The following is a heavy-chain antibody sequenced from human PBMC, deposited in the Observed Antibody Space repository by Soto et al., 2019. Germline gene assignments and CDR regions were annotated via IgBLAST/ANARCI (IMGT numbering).Heavy chain of an antibody. CDR1: GFTFSNAW. D-gene: IGHD2-15*01. CDR3: TTDRTPRWWEHQTCGMDV. Sequence: EVQLVESGGGLVKPGGSLRLSCAASGFTFSNAWMNWVRQAPGKGLEWVGRIKSKTDGGTTDYAAPVKGRFTISRDDSKNTLYLQMNSVKTEDTAVYYCTTDRTPRWWEHQTCGMDVWGQGTTVTVSS. CDR2: IKSKTDGGTT. V-gene: IGHV3-15*07. J-gene: IGHJ6*02.